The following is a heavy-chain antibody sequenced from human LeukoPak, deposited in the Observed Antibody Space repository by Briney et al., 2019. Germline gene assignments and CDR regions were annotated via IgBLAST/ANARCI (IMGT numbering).Heavy chain of an antibody. CDR2: ITYSGTT. V-gene: IGHV4-39*07. D-gene: IGHD1-26*01. Sequence: SETLSLTCTVSGASISSSTSSTTYYWGWIRQPPGKGLEWIGSITYSGTTHYNESLESRVTISVDTSKNQFSLKLSSVTAADTAVYYCARSRYSGSYYFDYWGQGTLVTVSS. CDR3: ARSRYSGSYYFDY. CDR1: GASISSSTSSTTYY. J-gene: IGHJ4*02.